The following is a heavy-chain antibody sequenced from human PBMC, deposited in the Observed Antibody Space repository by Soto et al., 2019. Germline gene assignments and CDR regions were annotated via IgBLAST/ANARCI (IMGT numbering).Heavy chain of an antibody. Sequence: PSETLSLTCTVSGGSISSYYWSWIRQPPGKGLEWIGYIYYSGSTNYNPSLKSRVTISVDTSKNQFSLKLSSVTAADTAVYYCGREPHYCSGGSCYDYWGQGTLVTVSS. CDR1: GGSISSYY. CDR2: IYYSGST. V-gene: IGHV4-59*01. D-gene: IGHD2-15*01. J-gene: IGHJ4*02. CDR3: GREPHYCSGGSCYDY.